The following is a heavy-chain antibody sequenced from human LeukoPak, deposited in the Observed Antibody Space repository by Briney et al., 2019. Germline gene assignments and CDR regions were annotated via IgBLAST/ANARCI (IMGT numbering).Heavy chain of an antibody. CDR1: GFTIGPYA. J-gene: IGHJ6*02. V-gene: IGHV3-43*02. CDR3: ATWAFYHNLDV. CDR2: IKADGSGT. D-gene: IGHD2/OR15-2a*01. Sequence: GGSLRLSCAASGFTIGPYAMYWVRQGPGRGLEWVSVIKADGSGTFYADSVRGRFTTSRDNSKNSLYLQMNSLTGEDTALYYCATWAFYHNLDVWGQGTTVIVSS.